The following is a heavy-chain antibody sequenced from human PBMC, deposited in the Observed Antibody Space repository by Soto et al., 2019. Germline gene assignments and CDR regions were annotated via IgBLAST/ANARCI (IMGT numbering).Heavy chain of an antibody. J-gene: IGHJ4*02. D-gene: IGHD3-9*01. CDR1: GYTFTGYY. Sequence: ASVKVSCKASGYTFTGYYMHWVRQAPGQGLEWMGWINPNSGGTNYVQKFQGWVTMTRDTSISTAYMELSRLRSDDTAVYYCARGATGYFREIFDYWGQGTLVTAPQ. V-gene: IGHV1-2*04. CDR3: ARGATGYFREIFDY. CDR2: INPNSGGT.